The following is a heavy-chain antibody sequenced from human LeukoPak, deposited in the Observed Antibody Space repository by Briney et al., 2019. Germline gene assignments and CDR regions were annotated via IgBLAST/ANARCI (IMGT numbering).Heavy chain of an antibody. CDR3: ARDPYSSTWSYGMDV. CDR2: IKQDGGEE. Sequence: QPGGSLRLSCAASGFTFSSYWMSWVRQAPGKGLEWVANIKQDGGEEVYVDSVKGRFTISRDNAKNSLFLKMNTLRAEDTAVYYCARDPYSSTWSYGMDVWGQGTTVSVSS. V-gene: IGHV3-7*05. D-gene: IGHD6-6*01. CDR1: GFTFSSYW. J-gene: IGHJ6*02.